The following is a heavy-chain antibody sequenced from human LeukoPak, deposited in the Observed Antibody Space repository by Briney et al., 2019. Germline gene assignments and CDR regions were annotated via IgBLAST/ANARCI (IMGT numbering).Heavy chain of an antibody. J-gene: IGHJ4*02. Sequence: GESLKISCKGSGYTFTNYYVGWVRQMPRKGLEWMGFISPGDSDARYSPSFQGQVTISADKSISTAYLRSSSLKASDTAIYYCARRYCSSTSCNPYFFYLWGQGTLVTVSS. CDR1: GYTFTNYY. V-gene: IGHV5-51*01. D-gene: IGHD2-2*01. CDR3: ARRYCSSTSCNPYFFYL. CDR2: ISPGDSDA.